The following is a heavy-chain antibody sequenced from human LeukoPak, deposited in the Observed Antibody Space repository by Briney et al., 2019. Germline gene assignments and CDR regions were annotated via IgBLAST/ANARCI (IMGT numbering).Heavy chain of an antibody. Sequence: GESLKISCKGSGYSFSSFWIAWVRQMPGKGLEWMGIIFPGDSDTRHRPSLQGQVTISVDKSIDTAFLQWSSLKASDSAIYYCARLTSFADLLTATRRSWFDPWGQGTLVTVSS. J-gene: IGHJ5*02. CDR2: IFPGDSDT. V-gene: IGHV5-51*01. CDR3: ARLTSFADLLTATRRSWFDP. CDR1: GYSFSSFW. D-gene: IGHD2-21*02.